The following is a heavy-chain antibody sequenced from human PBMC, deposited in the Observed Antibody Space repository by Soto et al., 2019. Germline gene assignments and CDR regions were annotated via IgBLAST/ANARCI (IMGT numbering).Heavy chain of an antibody. CDR3: ARVRLSGVYYYYYGMDV. J-gene: IGHJ6*02. Sequence: SETLSLTCTVSGGSISSYYWSWIRQPPGKGLEWIGYIYYSGSTSYNPSLKSRVTISVDTSKNQFSLKLSSVTAADTAVYYCARVRLSGVYYYYYGMDVWGQGTTVTVSS. CDR2: IYYSGST. D-gene: IGHD2-15*01. V-gene: IGHV4-59*01. CDR1: GGSISSYY.